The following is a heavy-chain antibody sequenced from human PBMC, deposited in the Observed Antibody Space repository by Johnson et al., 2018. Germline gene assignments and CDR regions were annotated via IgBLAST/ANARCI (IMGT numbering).Heavy chain of an antibody. CDR2: IIPILGIA. D-gene: IGHD3-3*01. CDR3: AKDQSLEWLLKVRVNYYYYYMDV. J-gene: IGHJ6*03. Sequence: QVQLVQSGAEVKKPGSSVKVSCKASGGTFSSYAISWVRQAPGQGLEWMGRIIPILGIANYAQKFQGRVTITADKYTSTAYMELSSLRSEDTAVYYCAKDQSLEWLLKVRVNYYYYYMDVWGKGTTVTVSS. CDR1: GGTFSSYA. V-gene: IGHV1-69*04.